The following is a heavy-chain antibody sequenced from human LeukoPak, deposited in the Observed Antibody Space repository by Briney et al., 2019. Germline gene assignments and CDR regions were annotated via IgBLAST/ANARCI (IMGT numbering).Heavy chain of an antibody. CDR3: ARPMVRGVIGAFDI. J-gene: IGHJ3*02. CDR2: IIPIFGTA. CDR1: GGTLSSYA. D-gene: IGHD3-10*01. Sequence: GASVKVSCKASGGTLSSYAISWVRQAPGQGLEWMGGIIPIFGTANYAQKFQGRVTITTDESTSTAYMELSSLRSEDTAVYYCARPMVRGVIGAFDIWGQGTMVTVSS. V-gene: IGHV1-69*05.